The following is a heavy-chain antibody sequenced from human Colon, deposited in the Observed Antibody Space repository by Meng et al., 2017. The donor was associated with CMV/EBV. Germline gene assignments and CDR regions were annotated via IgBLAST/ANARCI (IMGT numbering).Heavy chain of an antibody. D-gene: IGHD3-3*01. CDR3: ARELESGGLDY. CDR2: INPISGGT. Sequence: SCKASGFTFSVCYIHWERQAPGQGLEWVGRINPISGGTTYAQKFKGRVTLTRDTSISTDYMEVGSLTSDDTAVYFCARELESGGLDYWGQGTLVTVSS. CDR1: GFTFSVCY. V-gene: IGHV1-2*06. J-gene: IGHJ4*02.